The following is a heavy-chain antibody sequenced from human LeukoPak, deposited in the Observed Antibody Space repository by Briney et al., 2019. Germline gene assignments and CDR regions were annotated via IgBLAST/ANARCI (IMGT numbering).Heavy chain of an antibody. Sequence: GGSLRLSCVASGFTFDDYAMHWVRQAPGKGLEWVSGISWNSGSIGYADSVKGRFTISRDNSKNTLYLQMNSLRAEDTAVYYCAKGYCSSTSCYFHYYGMDVWGQGTTVTVSS. J-gene: IGHJ6*02. D-gene: IGHD2-2*01. CDR3: AKGYCSSTSCYFHYYGMDV. CDR2: ISWNSGSI. CDR1: GFTFDDYA. V-gene: IGHV3-9*01.